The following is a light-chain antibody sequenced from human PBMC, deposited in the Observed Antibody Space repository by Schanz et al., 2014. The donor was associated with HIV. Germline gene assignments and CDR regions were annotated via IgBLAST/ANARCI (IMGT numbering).Light chain of an antibody. CDR3: QSFDRSLGRVV. Sequence: QSALTQPPSASGSPGQSVTISCTGTSSDVGGYNYVSWYQQHPGKAPKLMIYDVTKRPSGVPDRFSGSKSVNSASLAITGLQAEDEADYYCQSFDRSLGRVVFGGGTKLTVL. J-gene: IGLJ2*01. CDR2: DVT. V-gene: IGLV2-8*01. CDR1: SSDVGGYNY.